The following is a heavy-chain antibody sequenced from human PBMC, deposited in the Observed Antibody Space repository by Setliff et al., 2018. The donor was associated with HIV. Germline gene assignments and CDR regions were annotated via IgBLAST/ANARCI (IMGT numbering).Heavy chain of an antibody. CDR2: IYYSGST. CDR3: ARHPPPEVRGDVTDY. D-gene: IGHD3-10*01. CDR1: GGSISSGSYY. Sequence: SETLSLTCTVSGGSISSGSYYWSWIRQPPGKGLEWIGSIYYSGSTYYNPSLKSRVTISVDTSKNQFSLKVTSVTAADTAVYYCARHPPPEVRGDVTDYWGQGTLVTVSS. J-gene: IGHJ4*02. V-gene: IGHV4-39*01.